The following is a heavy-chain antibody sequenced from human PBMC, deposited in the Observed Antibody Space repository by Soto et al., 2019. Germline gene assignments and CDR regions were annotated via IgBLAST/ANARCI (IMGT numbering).Heavy chain of an antibody. V-gene: IGHV5-10-1*01. J-gene: IGHJ3*01. CDR2: IDPTDPFT. CDR3: ARPASGGSRDAFDV. Sequence: PGESLKISCKASGYKFTTFWLNWVRQTPGKGLEWLGRIDPTDPFTNYSPPFEGHVTISVDRSISTAYLQWNSLQASDTAIYYCARPASGGSRDAFDVWGQGTTVTVSS. CDR1: GYKFTTFW. D-gene: IGHD2-15*01.